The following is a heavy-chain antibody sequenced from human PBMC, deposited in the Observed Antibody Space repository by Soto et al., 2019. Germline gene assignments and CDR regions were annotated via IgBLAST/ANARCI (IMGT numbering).Heavy chain of an antibody. D-gene: IGHD3-3*01. Sequence: EVQLVESGGGLVEPGGSLRLSCAPSGLSFSTHSMNWVRQAPGKGLERDSSISSDSYYIYYADSVKGPFTISRDNAKNSLNLQMDSLRADDTAVYYCARNRNPSSECLGMDVWGEGTTVTVSS. CDR3: ARNRNPSSECLGMDV. CDR2: ISSDSYYI. V-gene: IGHV3-21*01. CDR1: GLSFSTHS. J-gene: IGHJ6*04.